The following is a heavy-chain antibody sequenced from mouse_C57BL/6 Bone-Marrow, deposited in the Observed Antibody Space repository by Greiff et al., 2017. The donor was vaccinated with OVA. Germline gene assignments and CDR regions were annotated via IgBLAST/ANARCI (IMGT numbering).Heavy chain of an antibody. Sequence: VQLQQPGAELVMPGASVKLSCKASGYTFTSYWMHWVKQRPGQGLEWIGEIDPSDSYTNYNQKFKGKSTLTVDKSSSTAYMPLSSLTSEDSAVYYCARRREGYYAMDYWGQGTSVTVSS. CDR1: GYTFTSYW. CDR2: IDPSDSYT. J-gene: IGHJ4*01. V-gene: IGHV1-69*01. CDR3: ARRREGYYAMDY.